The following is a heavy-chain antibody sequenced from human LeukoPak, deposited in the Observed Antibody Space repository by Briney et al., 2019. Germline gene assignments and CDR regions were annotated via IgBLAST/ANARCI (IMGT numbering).Heavy chain of an antibody. J-gene: IGHJ4*02. Sequence: ASVKVSCKASGYTFTGYYMHWVRQAPGQGPEWMGWINPNSGGTNYAQKFQGRVTMTRDTSISTAYMELSRLRSDDTAAYYCARSRWFGDYQTAYWGQGTLVTVSS. V-gene: IGHV1-2*02. CDR3: ARSRWFGDYQTAY. CDR2: INPNSGGT. D-gene: IGHD3-10*01. CDR1: GYTFTGYY.